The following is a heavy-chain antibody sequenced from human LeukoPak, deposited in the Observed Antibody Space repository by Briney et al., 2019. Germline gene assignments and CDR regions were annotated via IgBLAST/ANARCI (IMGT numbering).Heavy chain of an antibody. Sequence: SGPALVKPTQTLTLTCTFSGFSLTTSGLCVSWIRQPPGKALEWLERIDWDDDKFYSTSLKTRLTISKDTFKNQVVLTVTNMDPVDTATYYCARGRFYFDYWGQGTLVTVSS. J-gene: IGHJ4*02. CDR1: GFSLTTSGLC. CDR3: ARGRFYFDY. CDR2: IDWDDDK. D-gene: IGHD3-16*01. V-gene: IGHV2-70*17.